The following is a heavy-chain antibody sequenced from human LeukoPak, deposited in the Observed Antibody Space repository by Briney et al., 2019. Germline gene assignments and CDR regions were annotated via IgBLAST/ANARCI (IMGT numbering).Heavy chain of an antibody. D-gene: IGHD3-3*01. CDR2: ISGSGGST. CDR3: AKGPITIFGDNLSYYYYYGMDV. J-gene: IGHJ6*02. Sequence: PGRSLRLSCAASGFTFSSYAMSWVRQAPGKGLEWVSAISGSGGSTYYADSVKGRFTISRDNSKNTLYLQMNSLRAEDTAVYYCAKGPITIFGDNLSYYYYYGMDVWGQGTTVTVSS. V-gene: IGHV3-23*01. CDR1: GFTFSSYA.